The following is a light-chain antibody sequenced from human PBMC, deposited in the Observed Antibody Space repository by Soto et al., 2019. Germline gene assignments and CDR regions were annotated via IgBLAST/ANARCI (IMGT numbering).Light chain of an antibody. J-gene: IGKJ5*01. CDR1: QSLLDSNDGNTY. Sequence: DIFMSQTRLSLRVRPVEPASSACSSTQSLLDSNDGNTYLDWYLQKPGQSPQLLIYTLSYRASGVPDRFSGSGSGTDFTLNISRVEADDVGVYYCMQRIEFPITFGQGTQLEIK. CDR3: MQRIEFPIT. CDR2: TLS. V-gene: IGKV2-40*01.